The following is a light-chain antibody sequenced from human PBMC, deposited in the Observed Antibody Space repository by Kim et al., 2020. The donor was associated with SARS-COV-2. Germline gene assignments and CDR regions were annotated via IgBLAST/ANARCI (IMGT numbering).Light chain of an antibody. Sequence: ELTQPPSASGTPGQRVTISCSGSSSNIGSNTVNWYQQLPGTAPKLLIYSNNQRPSGVPDRFSGSKSGTSASLAISGLQSEDEADCYCAAWDDSLNGVVLGGGTQLTVL. CDR1: SSNIGSNT. CDR3: AAWDDSLNGVV. CDR2: SNN. J-gene: IGLJ2*01. V-gene: IGLV1-44*01.